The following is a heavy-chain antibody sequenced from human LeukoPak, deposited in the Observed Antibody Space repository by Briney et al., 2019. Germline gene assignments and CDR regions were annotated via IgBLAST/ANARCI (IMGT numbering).Heavy chain of an antibody. CDR3: ARDGAFDRSSSTSCYFV. Sequence: PGGSLRLSCAASGFTFSSYSMNWVRQAPGKGLEWVSSISSSSSYIYYADSVKGRFTISRDNAKNSLYLQMNSLRAEDTAVYYCARDGAFDRSSSTSCYFVWGQGTTVTVSS. D-gene: IGHD2-2*01. J-gene: IGHJ6*02. CDR2: ISSSSSYI. V-gene: IGHV3-21*01. CDR1: GFTFSSYS.